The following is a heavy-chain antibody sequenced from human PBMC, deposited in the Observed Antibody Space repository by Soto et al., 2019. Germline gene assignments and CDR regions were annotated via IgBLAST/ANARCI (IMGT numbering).Heavy chain of an antibody. CDR3: ARDLGAFSDY. CDR2: IYSGGTT. CDR1: GFTVTNYY. Sequence: GGSLRLSRAASGFTVTNYYMSWVRQAPGRGLEWVSVIYSGGTTFYADSVKGRFTLSRDNSKNTLYLQMNSLRAEDTAMYYCARDLGAFSDYWGQGTLVTVSS. D-gene: IGHD1-26*01. J-gene: IGHJ4*02. V-gene: IGHV3-53*01.